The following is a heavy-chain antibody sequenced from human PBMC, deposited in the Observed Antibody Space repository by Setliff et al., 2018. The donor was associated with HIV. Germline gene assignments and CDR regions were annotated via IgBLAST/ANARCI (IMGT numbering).Heavy chain of an antibody. CDR3: ARSRLHYYDSSGYYPSYFDY. CDR1: GDSISTDY. CDR2: INTSGTT. Sequence: PSETLSLTCTVSGDSISTDYWDWFRQPPGKGLEWIGYINTSGTTNYNPSLKSRVTISVDTSKNQFSLKLSSATAADTAVYYCARSRLHYYDSSGYYPSYFDYWGQGTLVTVSS. D-gene: IGHD3-22*01. J-gene: IGHJ4*02. V-gene: IGHV4-4*09.